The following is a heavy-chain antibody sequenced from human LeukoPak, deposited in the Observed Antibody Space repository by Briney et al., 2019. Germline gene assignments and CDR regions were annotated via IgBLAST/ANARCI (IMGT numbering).Heavy chain of an antibody. J-gene: IGHJ4*02. CDR3: ASGSVPPYGVPYYFDY. CDR2: IYHSGST. Sequence: PSETLSLTCAVSGGSISSSNWWSWVRQPPGRGLEWIGEIYHSGSTNYNPSLKSRVTISVDTSKNQFSLKLSSVTAADTAVYYCASGSVPPYGVPYYFDYWGQGTLVTVSS. CDR1: GGSISSSNW. D-gene: IGHD2-2*01. V-gene: IGHV4-4*02.